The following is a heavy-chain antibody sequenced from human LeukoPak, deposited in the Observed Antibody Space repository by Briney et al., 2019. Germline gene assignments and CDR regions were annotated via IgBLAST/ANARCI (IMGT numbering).Heavy chain of an antibody. D-gene: IGHD4-23*01. Sequence: GGSLRLSCAVSGLTFSDAWMTWVRQAPGKGLEWVGCIKSKTYGGTTDYAAPVTGRFTISRDDSKNTLYLQMNSLKTEDTALYYCTTTVVTPRPGYWGQGTLVTVSS. CDR2: IKSKTYGGTT. CDR1: GLTFSDAW. CDR3: TTTVVTPRPGY. J-gene: IGHJ4*02. V-gene: IGHV3-15*01.